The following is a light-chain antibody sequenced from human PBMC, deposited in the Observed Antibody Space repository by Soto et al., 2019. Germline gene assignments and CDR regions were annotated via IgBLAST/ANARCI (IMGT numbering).Light chain of an antibody. Sequence: EIVMTQSPGILSLSPGERATLSCRASQSISRYLNWFQHNPGKAPRLLIYGASSRAAGIPDRFSGIWSWTDFMLTISRLEPEDFAVFYWLQYGSSPYTFGQGTKREIK. CDR2: GAS. J-gene: IGKJ2*01. CDR1: QSISRY. CDR3: LQYGSSPYT. V-gene: IGKV3-20*01.